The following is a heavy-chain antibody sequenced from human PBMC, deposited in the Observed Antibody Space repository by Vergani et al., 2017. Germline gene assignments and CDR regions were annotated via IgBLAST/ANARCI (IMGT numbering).Heavy chain of an antibody. J-gene: IGHJ6*02. D-gene: IGHD6-13*01. CDR1: GGSISSSSYY. CDR2: IYYSGST. Sequence: QVQLQESGPGLVKPSETLSLTCTVSGGSISSSSYYWGWIRQPPGKGLEWIGSIYYSGSTYYNPSLKSRVTISVDTSKNQFSLKLSSVTAADTAVYYCARRGIADNYGMDVWGQGTTVTVSS. V-gene: IGHV4-39*01. CDR3: ARRGIADNYGMDV.